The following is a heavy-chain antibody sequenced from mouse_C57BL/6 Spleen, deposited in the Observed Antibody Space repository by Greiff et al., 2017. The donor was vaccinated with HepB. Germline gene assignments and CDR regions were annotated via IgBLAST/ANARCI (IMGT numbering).Heavy chain of an antibody. V-gene: IGHV1-26*01. D-gene: IGHD2-1*01. CDR1: GYTFTDYY. Sequence: VQLQQSGPELVKPGASVKISCKASGYTFTDYYMNWVKQSPGKSLEWIGDINPNNGGTSYNQKFKGKATLTVDTSSSTAYMERRSLTSEDSAVYDCAKERVYYGKYFDVWGKGTTVTVSS. CDR2: INPNNGGT. CDR3: AKERVYYGKYFDV. J-gene: IGHJ1*03.